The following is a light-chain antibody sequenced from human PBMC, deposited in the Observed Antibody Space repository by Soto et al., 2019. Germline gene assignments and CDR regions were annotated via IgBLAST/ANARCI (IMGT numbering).Light chain of an antibody. Sequence: QSALTQPASVSGSPGQSITISCTGSSSDVGGHNYVSWYQHHPGKAPTLIIYEVNNRPSGVSIRFSGSKSDTTASLTISGLLAEDEADYYCSSYTSASTYVFGTGTKVTVL. CDR1: SSDVGGHNY. J-gene: IGLJ1*01. CDR3: SSYTSASTYV. V-gene: IGLV2-14*01. CDR2: EVN.